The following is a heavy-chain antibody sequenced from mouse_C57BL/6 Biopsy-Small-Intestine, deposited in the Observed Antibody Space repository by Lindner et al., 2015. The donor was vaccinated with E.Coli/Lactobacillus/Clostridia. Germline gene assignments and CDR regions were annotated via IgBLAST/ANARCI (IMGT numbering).Heavy chain of an antibody. CDR2: ISSGSSTI. D-gene: IGHD1-1*01. Sequence: VQLQESGGDLVRPGGSLKLSCAASGFTFSDFGMHWVRQAPEKGLEWVAYISSGSSTIYYADTVKGRFTISRDNAKNTLFLQMTSLRSEDTAMYYCARDYAGSDYWGQGTTLTVSS. CDR1: GFTFSDFG. V-gene: IGHV5-17*01. J-gene: IGHJ2*01. CDR3: ARDYAGSDY.